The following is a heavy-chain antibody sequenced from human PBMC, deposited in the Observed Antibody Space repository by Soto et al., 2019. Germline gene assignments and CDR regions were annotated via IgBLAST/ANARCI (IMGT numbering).Heavy chain of an antibody. V-gene: IGHV1-58*01. CDR2: IVVGSGNT. CDR1: GFTFTSSA. Sequence: SVRVSCKASGFTFTSSAVQWVRQARGQRLEWIGWIVVGSGNTNYAQKFQERVTITRDMSTSTAYMELSSLRSEDTAVYYCAAAKEWELTPLVLYYWGQGTLVTVSS. J-gene: IGHJ4*02. D-gene: IGHD1-26*01. CDR3: AAAKEWELTPLVLYY.